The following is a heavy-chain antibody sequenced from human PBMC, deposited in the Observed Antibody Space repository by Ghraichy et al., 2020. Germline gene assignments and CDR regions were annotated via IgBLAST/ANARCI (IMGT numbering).Heavy chain of an antibody. V-gene: IGHV3-11*05. CDR1: GFSFSDYY. D-gene: IGHD4-11*01. CDR3: ARVKASKSLYFDF. J-gene: IGHJ4*02. Sequence: LSLTCAASGFSFSDYYMGWIRLAPGKGLQWVSYITSSSSYTNHGDSVMGRFTISRDNAKNLLYLEMNSLRAEDTAVYYCARVKASKSLYFDFWGQGTLVTVSS. CDR2: ITSSSSYT.